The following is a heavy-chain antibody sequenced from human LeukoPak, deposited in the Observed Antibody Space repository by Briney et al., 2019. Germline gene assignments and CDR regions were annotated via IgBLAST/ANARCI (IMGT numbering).Heavy chain of an antibody. V-gene: IGHV4-34*01. Sequence: PSETLSLTCAVYGGSFSGYYWSWIRQPPGKGLEWIGEINHSGSTNYNPSLKSRVTISVDTSKNQFTLKLSSVTAADTAVYYCARGSPYGRNWFDPWGQGTLVTVSS. J-gene: IGHJ5*02. CDR2: INHSGST. D-gene: IGHD3-10*01. CDR3: ARGSPYGRNWFDP. CDR1: GGSFSGYY.